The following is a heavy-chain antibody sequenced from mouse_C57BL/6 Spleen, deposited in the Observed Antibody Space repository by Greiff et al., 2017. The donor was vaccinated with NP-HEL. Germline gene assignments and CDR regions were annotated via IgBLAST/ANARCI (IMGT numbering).Heavy chain of an antibody. Sequence: QVQLQQSGAELVRPGASVKLSCKASGYTFTDYYINWVKQRPGQGLEWIARIYPGSGNTYYNEKFKGKATLTAEKSSSTAYMQLSSLTSEDSAVYFCARGNRYYAMDYWGQGTTLTVSS. D-gene: IGHD1-1*02. CDR3: ARGNRYYAMDY. CDR2: IYPGSGNT. CDR1: GYTFTDYY. J-gene: IGHJ2*01. V-gene: IGHV1-76*01.